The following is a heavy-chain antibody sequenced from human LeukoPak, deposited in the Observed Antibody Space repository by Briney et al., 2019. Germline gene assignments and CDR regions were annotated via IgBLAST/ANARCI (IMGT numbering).Heavy chain of an antibody. CDR2: ISYDGSNK. Sequence: GGSLRLSCAASRFTFRTSTMHWVRQAPGKGLEWVAVISYDGSNKHYSDSVRGRFTISRDNSQNTLYLQMNSLRAEDTAVYFCARGPRPGGYSNGYGYHYMDVWGKGTTVTVSS. J-gene: IGHJ6*03. V-gene: IGHV3-30*04. D-gene: IGHD5-18*01. CDR1: RFTFRTST. CDR3: ARGPRPGGYSNGYGYHYMDV.